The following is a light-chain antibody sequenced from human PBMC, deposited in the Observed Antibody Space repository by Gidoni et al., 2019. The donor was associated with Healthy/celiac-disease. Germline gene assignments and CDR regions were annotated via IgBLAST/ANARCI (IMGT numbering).Light chain of an antibody. CDR1: QSVRRY. CDR2: DAS. Sequence: EIVLTQSPATLSLSPGERATLSCRASQSVRRYLAWYQQKPGQAPKLLIYDASNRATGIPARFNGSGSGTDFTLTISSLEPEDFAVYFWQQRSNWPPTFGQGTKVEIK. V-gene: IGKV3-11*01. CDR3: QQRSNWPPT. J-gene: IGKJ1*01.